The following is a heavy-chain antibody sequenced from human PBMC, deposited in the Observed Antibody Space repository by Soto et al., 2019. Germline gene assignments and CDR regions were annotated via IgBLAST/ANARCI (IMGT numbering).Heavy chain of an antibody. V-gene: IGHV1-18*04. CDR2: ISAYNGNT. CDR1: GYTFTSYC. Sequence: GASVKVSCKASGYTFTSYCISWVREAPGQGLDWMGWISAYNGNTKYAQDLQGRVTMTTDTSTSTAYMELRSLRSDDTAMYYCARFSGGSYNTYYFYYGMDVWGQGTTVTVSS. CDR3: ARFSGGSYNTYYFYYGMDV. J-gene: IGHJ6*02. D-gene: IGHD2-15*01.